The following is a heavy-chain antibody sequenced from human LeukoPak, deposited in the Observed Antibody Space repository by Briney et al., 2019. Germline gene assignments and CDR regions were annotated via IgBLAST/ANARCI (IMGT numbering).Heavy chain of an antibody. D-gene: IGHD3-9*01. Sequence: GASVTVSCKASPYTFTSYGLSSVRQAPGKGLAWMGWSSAYNGNTNYAQKIQGRITMTTDTSTSTAYMELRSLSSDDTAVYYCARDRGPWGPTISGVAFDIWGQGTMVTVSS. J-gene: IGHJ3*02. CDR3: ARDRGPWGPTISGVAFDI. V-gene: IGHV1-18*01. CDR1: PYTFTSYG. CDR2: SSAYNGNT.